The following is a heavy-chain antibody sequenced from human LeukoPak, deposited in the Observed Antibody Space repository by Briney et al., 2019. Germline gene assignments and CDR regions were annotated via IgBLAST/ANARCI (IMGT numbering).Heavy chain of an antibody. CDR1: GYSISSGYC. V-gene: IGHV4-38-2*01. Sequence: SETLSLTCAVSGYSISSGYCWCCSQPPPGKGLECIGSIYHSGSTYYNPSLKSRVTISVDTSKDQFSLKLSSVTAADTAVYYCARTGYCSGWYGDYFDYWGQGTLVTVSS. CDR2: IYHSGST. J-gene: IGHJ4*02. D-gene: IGHD6-19*01. CDR3: ARTGYCSGWYGDYFDY.